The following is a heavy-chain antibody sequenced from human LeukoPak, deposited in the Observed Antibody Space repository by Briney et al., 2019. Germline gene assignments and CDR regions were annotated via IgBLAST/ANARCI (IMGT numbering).Heavy chain of an antibody. D-gene: IGHD1/OR15-1a*01. V-gene: IGHV3-23*01. Sequence: GGSLRLSCATSGFTFNSYTMTWVRQAPAQGLEWVASLGLSAIYTYYADSVKGRFTISRDDSKSTLYLQINSLRAEDTAVYYCARAEEHPLAEYFQHWGQGTLVTVSS. CDR3: ARAEEHPLAEYFQH. CDR2: LGLSAIYT. J-gene: IGHJ1*01. CDR1: GFTFNSYT.